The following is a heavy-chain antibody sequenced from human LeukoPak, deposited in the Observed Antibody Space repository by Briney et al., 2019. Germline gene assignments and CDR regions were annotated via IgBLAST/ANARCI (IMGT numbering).Heavy chain of an antibody. CDR3: ARRQYYDSTGYFAY. CDR1: TTSIRTADS. Sequence: LSLACALSTTSIRTADSWPCIPQPPGRRLEWIAEFYQRASTNYNPSVKSRVTISIDQSRNQFCLMLSSVTAADTAVYYCARRQYYDSTGYFAYRGQGTLVTVSS. CDR2: FYQRAST. V-gene: IGHV4-4*02. D-gene: IGHD3-22*01. J-gene: IGHJ4*02.